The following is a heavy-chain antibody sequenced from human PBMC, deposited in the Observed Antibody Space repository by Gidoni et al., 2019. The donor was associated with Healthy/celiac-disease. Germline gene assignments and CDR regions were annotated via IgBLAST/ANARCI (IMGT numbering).Heavy chain of an antibody. CDR3: ARDLGSGYYFDAFDI. CDR2: ISSSSSYI. J-gene: IGHJ3*02. D-gene: IGHD3-22*01. V-gene: IGHV3-21*01. Sequence: EVLLVESGGGMVKPGGSLRLSCAASGFTFSSYSMNWVRQAPGKGLEWVSSISSSSSYIYYADSVKGRFTISRDNAKNSLYLQMNSLRAEDTAVYYCARDLGSGYYFDAFDIWGQGTMVTVSS. CDR1: GFTFSSYS.